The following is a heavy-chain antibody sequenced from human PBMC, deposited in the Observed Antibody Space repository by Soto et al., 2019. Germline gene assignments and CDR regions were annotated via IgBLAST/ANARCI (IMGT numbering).Heavy chain of an antibody. CDR3: ARDPYYYYGMDV. V-gene: IGHV4-31*03. CDR2: IYYSGST. CDR1: GGSISSGGYY. Sequence: PSETLSLTCTVSGGSISSGGYYWSWIRQHPGKGLEWIGYIYYSGSTYYNPSLKSRVTISVDTSKNQFSLKLSSVTAADTAVYYGARDPYYYYGMDVWGKGTTVTVAS. J-gene: IGHJ6*04.